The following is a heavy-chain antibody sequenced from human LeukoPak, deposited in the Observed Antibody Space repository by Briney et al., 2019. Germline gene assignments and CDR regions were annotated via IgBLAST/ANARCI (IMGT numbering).Heavy chain of an antibody. CDR3: AKDGYYDSSGYSNY. Sequence: GGSLRLSCAASGFTFSSYAMSWVRQAPGKGLEWVSAISGSGGSTYYADFVKGRFTISRDNSKNTLYLQMNSLRAEDTAVYYCAKDGYYDSSGYSNYWGQGTLVTVSS. V-gene: IGHV3-23*01. J-gene: IGHJ4*02. D-gene: IGHD3-22*01. CDR1: GFTFSSYA. CDR2: ISGSGGST.